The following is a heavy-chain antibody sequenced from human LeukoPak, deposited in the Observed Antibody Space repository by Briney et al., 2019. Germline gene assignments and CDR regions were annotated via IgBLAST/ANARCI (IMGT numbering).Heavy chain of an antibody. CDR2: IIPIFGTA. J-gene: IGHJ4*02. CDR3: AASNYVAAALGYFDY. Sequence: ASVKVSCKASGGTFSSYAISWVRQAPGQGLEWMGGIIPIFGTANYAQKFQGRVTITADKSTSTAYMELSSLRSEDTAVYYCAASNYVAAALGYFDYWGQGTLVTVSS. CDR1: GGTFSSYA. V-gene: IGHV1-69*06. D-gene: IGHD6-13*01.